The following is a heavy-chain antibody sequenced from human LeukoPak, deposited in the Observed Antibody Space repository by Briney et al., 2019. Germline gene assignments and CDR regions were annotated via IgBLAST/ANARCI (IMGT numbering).Heavy chain of an antibody. Sequence: GGSLRLSCAASGFTFSTYVVNWVRQAPGKGLQWVSTISGSGGSTYYADSVKGRFTISRDNPKNTLYMQMNSLRAEDTAVYYCAREPPTTIFGVVTLRPLDYWGQGTLVTVSS. CDR3: AREPPTTIFGVVTLRPLDY. V-gene: IGHV3-23*01. CDR1: GFTFSTYV. J-gene: IGHJ4*02. D-gene: IGHD3-3*01. CDR2: ISGSGGST.